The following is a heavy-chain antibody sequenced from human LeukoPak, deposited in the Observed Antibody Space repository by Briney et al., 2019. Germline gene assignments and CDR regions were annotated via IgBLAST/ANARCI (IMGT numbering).Heavy chain of an antibody. V-gene: IGHV1-18*01. CDR3: ARSITTYDAFDI. J-gene: IGHJ3*02. D-gene: IGHD3-10*01. CDR2: ISAYNGNT. Sequence: ASVKVSCKASGYTFTSYGISWVRQAPGQGLEGMGWISAYNGNTNYAQKLQGRVTMTTDTSTSTAYMELRSLRSDDTAVYYCARSITTYDAFDIWGQGTMVTVSS. CDR1: GYTFTSYG.